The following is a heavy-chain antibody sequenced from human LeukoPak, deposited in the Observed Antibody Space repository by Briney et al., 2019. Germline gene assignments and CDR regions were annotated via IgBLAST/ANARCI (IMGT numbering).Heavy chain of an antibody. CDR2: IYYSGST. V-gene: IGHV4-30-4*01. CDR1: GGSISSGDYY. D-gene: IGHD3-10*01. Sequence: SETLSLTCTVSGGSISSGDYYWSWIRQPPGKGLEWIGYIYYSGSTYYNPSLKSRVTISVDTSKNQFSLKLSSVTAADTAVYYCAREDYYGSGGYKDWGQGTLVTVSS. CDR3: AREDYYGSGGYKD. J-gene: IGHJ4*02.